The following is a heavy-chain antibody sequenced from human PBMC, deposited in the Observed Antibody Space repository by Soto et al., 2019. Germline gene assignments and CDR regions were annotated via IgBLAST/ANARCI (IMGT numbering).Heavy chain of an antibody. CDR1: GFTFSNAW. J-gene: IGHJ3*02. D-gene: IGHD3-3*01. CDR2: IKRKSDGGTT. CDR3: TTDLRDERPEWNAFDI. V-gene: IGHV3-15*07. Sequence: EVQLVESGGGLVKPGGSLRLSCAASGFTFSNAWMNWVRQAPGKGLEWVGRIKRKSDGGTTDYAAPVRGRFTISRDDSKNTLYMQMNSLKTEDTAVYYCTTDLRDERPEWNAFDIWGQGTMVTVSS.